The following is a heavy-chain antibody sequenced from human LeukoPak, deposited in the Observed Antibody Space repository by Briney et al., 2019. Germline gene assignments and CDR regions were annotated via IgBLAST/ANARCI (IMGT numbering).Heavy chain of an antibody. CDR1: GFSDSDSC. CDR3: ARHGPYYYDSSGYPGGY. J-gene: IGHJ4*02. D-gene: IGHD3-22*01. Sequence: GGSLRLSCAASGFSDSDSCMNWVRQAPGKGLEWVSVIYSGGSTYYADSVQGRFTISRDNSNNTLYLQMNSLRVGDTAVYYCARHGPYYYDSSGYPGGYWGQGTLVTVSS. CDR2: IYSGGST. V-gene: IGHV3-53*01.